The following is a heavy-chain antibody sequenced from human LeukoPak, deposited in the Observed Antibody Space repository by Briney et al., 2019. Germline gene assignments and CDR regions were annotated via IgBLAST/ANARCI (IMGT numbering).Heavy chain of an antibody. V-gene: IGHV4-38-2*01. CDR3: AMYRGTYTPFDY. CDR1: GYSINSGYY. CDR2: IYHSGST. Sequence: SETLSLTCAVAGYSINSGYYWGWIRQPPGKGLEWIGSIYHSGSTYYNPSLKSRVTISVDTSKNQFSLKLSSVAAADTAFYYCAMYRGTYTPFDYWGQGTLVTVSS. D-gene: IGHD3-16*01. J-gene: IGHJ4*02.